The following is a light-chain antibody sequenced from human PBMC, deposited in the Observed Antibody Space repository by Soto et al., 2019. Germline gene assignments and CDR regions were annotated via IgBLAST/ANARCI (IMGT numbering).Light chain of an antibody. Sequence: SYELTRPPSVSVSPGQTASITCSGDKLGQKYACWYQQKPGQSPVLVIYQDNKRPSGIPERFSGSNSGNTATLTISGTQAMDEADYYCQAWDSNNVVFGGGTKLTVL. CDR3: QAWDSNNVV. V-gene: IGLV3-1*01. J-gene: IGLJ2*01. CDR2: QDN. CDR1: KLGQKY.